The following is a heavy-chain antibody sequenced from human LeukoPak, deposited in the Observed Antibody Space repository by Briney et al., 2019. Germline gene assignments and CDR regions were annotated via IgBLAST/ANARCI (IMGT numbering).Heavy chain of an antibody. CDR1: GFTFSDHY. Sequence: PGGSLRLSCAASGFTFSDHYIDWLRQAPGKGLEWVGRIRNKAKSYTTEYAASVKGRFTISRDDSKNSLYLQMNSLKTEDTAVYYCARVVAAVGSDYFDCWGQGTLVTVSS. CDR2: IRNKAKSYTT. D-gene: IGHD6-13*01. V-gene: IGHV3-72*01. CDR3: ARVVAAVGSDYFDC. J-gene: IGHJ4*02.